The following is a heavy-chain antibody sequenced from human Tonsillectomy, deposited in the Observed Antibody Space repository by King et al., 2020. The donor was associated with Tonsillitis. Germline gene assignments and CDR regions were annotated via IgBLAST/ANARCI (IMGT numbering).Heavy chain of an antibody. Sequence: LQLQESGPGLVKPSQTLSLTCTVSGGSISSGGYSWPWIRQHPGKGLEWIGNIFYTGRTYYNPSLKSRVSISVDTSKNHFSLKVISVTAADTAVYYCARAGYNSGWYFDYWGLGTLVTVSS. D-gene: IGHD6-19*01. CDR3: ARAGYNSGWYFDY. V-gene: IGHV4-31*03. CDR1: GGSISSGGYS. CDR2: IFYTGRT. J-gene: IGHJ4*02.